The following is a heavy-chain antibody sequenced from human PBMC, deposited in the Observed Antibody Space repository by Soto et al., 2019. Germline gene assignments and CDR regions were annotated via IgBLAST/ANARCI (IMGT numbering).Heavy chain of an antibody. V-gene: IGHV4-59*08. CDR2: IYNSGST. CDR3: ARQGPYTYGSFYYGMDV. D-gene: IGHD5-18*01. Sequence: SETLSLTCTVSGGSISSYYWSWIRQPPGKGLEWIGYIYNSGSTSYNPSLKSRVTISVDTSQSQFSLRLSSVTAADTAVYYCARQGPYTYGSFYYGMDVWGLGTTVTVSS. J-gene: IGHJ6*02. CDR1: GGSISSYY.